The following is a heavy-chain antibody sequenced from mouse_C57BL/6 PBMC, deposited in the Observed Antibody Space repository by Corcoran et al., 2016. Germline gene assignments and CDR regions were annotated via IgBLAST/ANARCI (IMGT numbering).Heavy chain of an antibody. V-gene: IGHV9-3*01. Sequence: QIQLVQSGPELKKPGETVKISCKASGYTFTTYGMSWVKQAPGKGLKWMGWINTYSGVPTYADDFKGRFAFSLETSASTAYLQINNLKKEDTATYICARSPSGYFDYWVQGTTLTVSS. CDR2: INTYSGVP. J-gene: IGHJ2*01. CDR1: GYTFTTYG. CDR3: ARSPSGYFDY.